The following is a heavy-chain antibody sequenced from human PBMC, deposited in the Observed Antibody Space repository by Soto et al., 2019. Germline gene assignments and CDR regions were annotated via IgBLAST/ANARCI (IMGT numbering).Heavy chain of an antibody. CDR1: GGSISSYY. CDR3: ARAPRDLPDY. Sequence: SETLSLTCTVSGGSISSYYWSWIRQPPGKGLEWIGYIYYSGSTNYNPSLKSRVTISVDTSKNQFSLKLSSVTAADTAVYYCARAPRDLPDYWGQGTLVTVSS. V-gene: IGHV4-59*01. J-gene: IGHJ4*02. D-gene: IGHD2-21*02. CDR2: IYYSGST.